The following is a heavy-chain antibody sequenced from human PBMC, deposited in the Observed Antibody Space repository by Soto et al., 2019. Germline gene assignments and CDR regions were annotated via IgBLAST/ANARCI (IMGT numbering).Heavy chain of an antibody. Sequence: QVQLQESGPGLVKPSETLSLTCTVSGGSISGGVHSWSWLRQPPGKGLEGIGHIFDSGSTYYNPSLTSRLTISVDTSKNQFSLRLSSVTAADTAVDYCARENMPLTNDWYFDLWGRGTLVTVSS. J-gene: IGHJ2*01. CDR1: GGSISGGVHS. CDR3: ARENMPLTNDWYFDL. CDR2: IFDSGST. D-gene: IGHD2-8*01. V-gene: IGHV4-30-4*01.